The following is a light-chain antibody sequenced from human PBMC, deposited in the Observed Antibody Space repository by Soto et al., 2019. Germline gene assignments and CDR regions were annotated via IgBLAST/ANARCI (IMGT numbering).Light chain of an antibody. J-gene: IGKJ5*01. Sequence: SVLTPSPGTLSLTPVERATLSCRASQSVSSSYLAWYQQKPGQAPRLLIYGASSRATGIPDRFSGSGSGTDFTLTISRLEPEDFAVYYCQQYGSSPTFGQGTRLEIK. V-gene: IGKV3-20*01. CDR1: QSVSSSY. CDR2: GAS. CDR3: QQYGSSPT.